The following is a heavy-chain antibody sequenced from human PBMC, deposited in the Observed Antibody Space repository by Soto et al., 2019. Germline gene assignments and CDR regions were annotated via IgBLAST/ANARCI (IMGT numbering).Heavy chain of an antibody. V-gene: IGHV4-30-4*01. CDR2: IYYSGST. Sequence: QVQLQESGPGLVKPSQTLSLTCTVSGGSISSGDYYWSWIRQPPGKGLEWIGYIYYSGSTYYNPSLTSRVTISVDTSKNQCALKLSSVTAADTAVYYCARDITHQLPSGRWFDPWGQGTLVTVSS. J-gene: IGHJ5*02. D-gene: IGHD2-2*01. CDR1: GGSISSGDYY. CDR3: ARDITHQLPSGRWFDP.